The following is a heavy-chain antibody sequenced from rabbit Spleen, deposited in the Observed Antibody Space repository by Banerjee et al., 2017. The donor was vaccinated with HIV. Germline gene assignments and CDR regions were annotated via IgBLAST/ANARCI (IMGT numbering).Heavy chain of an antibody. CDR3: ARDTSSSFSSYGMDL. CDR2: IYAGSSGTT. J-gene: IGHJ6*01. Sequence: QEQLEESGGDLVKPEGSLTLTCTASGFSFSSGYWICWVRQAPGKGLEWIGCIYAGSSGTTYYASWTKGRFTISKTSSTTVTLQMTSLTAADTATYFCARDTSSSFSSYGMDLWGPGTLVTVS. D-gene: IGHD1-1*01. CDR1: GFSFSSGYW. V-gene: IGHV1S45*01.